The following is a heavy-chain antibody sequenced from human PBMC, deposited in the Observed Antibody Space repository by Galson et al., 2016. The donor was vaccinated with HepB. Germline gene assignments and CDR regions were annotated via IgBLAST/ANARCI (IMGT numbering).Heavy chain of an antibody. CDR3: ARGDDFLSGYSDY. CDR1: GGSISSTNW. V-gene: IGHV4-4*02. D-gene: IGHD3-3*01. Sequence: SETLSLTCAVSGGSISSTNWWSWVRQPPGRGLEWIGEIYHSGSTNYNPSLKSRVTISVDKSKNQFSLKLSSVTAADTAVYYCARGDDFLSGYSDYWGQGTLVTVSS. CDR2: IYHSGST. J-gene: IGHJ4*02.